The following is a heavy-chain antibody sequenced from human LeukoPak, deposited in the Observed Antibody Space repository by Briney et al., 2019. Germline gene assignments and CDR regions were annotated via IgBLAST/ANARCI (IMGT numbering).Heavy chain of an antibody. CDR3: AKDPWDY. CDR2: ISYDGSNK. CDR1: GFTFSSYG. Sequence: GGSLRLSCAASGFTFSSYGMHWVRQAPGKGLEWVAVISYDGSNKYYADSVKGRFTISRDNSKNTLYLQMNSLRAEDTAVYYCAKDPWDYWGQGTLVTVSS. J-gene: IGHJ4*02. V-gene: IGHV3-30*18.